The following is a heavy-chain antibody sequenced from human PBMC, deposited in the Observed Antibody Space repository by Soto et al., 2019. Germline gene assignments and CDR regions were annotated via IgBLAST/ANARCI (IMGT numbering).Heavy chain of an antibody. CDR2: IHYSGNT. CDR1: GGSISSYY. D-gene: IGHD3-22*01. CDR3: ARGLHRDYDSSGYYHY. J-gene: IGHJ4*02. V-gene: IGHV4-59*01. Sequence: ETLSLTCTVSGGSISSYYWSWIRQPPGKGLEWIGYIHYSGNTNYNPSLKSRVTISVDTSKKQFSLKLSSVTAADTAVYYCARGLHRDYDSSGYYHYWGQGTLVTVSS.